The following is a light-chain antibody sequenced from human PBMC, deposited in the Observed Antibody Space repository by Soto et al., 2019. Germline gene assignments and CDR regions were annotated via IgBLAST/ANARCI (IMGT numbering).Light chain of an antibody. CDR1: QSVSSTY. Sequence: EIVLTQSPGTLSLSPGERATLSCRASQSVSSTYLAWYQQKPGQAPRLLIYGASSRATCIPDRFSGSGSGIDFTLAISRLEPEDFAVYYCQHYGSSSWTCGQGTKV. CDR2: GAS. CDR3: QHYGSSSWT. J-gene: IGKJ1*01. V-gene: IGKV3-20*01.